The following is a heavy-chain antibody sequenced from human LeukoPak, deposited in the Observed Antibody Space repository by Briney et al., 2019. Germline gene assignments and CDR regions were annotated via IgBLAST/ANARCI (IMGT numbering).Heavy chain of an antibody. V-gene: IGHV3-43D*03. D-gene: IGHD1-26*01. CDR3: AKDNSANSGSFAHFDY. CDR2: ISWDGGST. CDR1: GFTFDDYA. J-gene: IGHJ4*02. Sequence: SGGSLKLSCAASGFTFDDYAMHWVRQAPGKGLEWVSLISWDGGSTYYADSVKGRFTISRDNSKNSLYLQMNRLRAEDTALYYCAKDNSANSGSFAHFDYWGQGTLVTVSS.